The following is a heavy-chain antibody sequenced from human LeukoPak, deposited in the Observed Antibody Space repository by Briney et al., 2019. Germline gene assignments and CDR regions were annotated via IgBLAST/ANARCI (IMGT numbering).Heavy chain of an antibody. D-gene: IGHD5-24*01. CDR1: GGSISSYY. CDR3: ARPGGDGYNSRYYFDY. Sequence: SETLSLTCTVSGGSISSYYWSWIRQPPGKGLEWIGYIYYSGSTNYNLSLKSRVTISVDTSKNQFSLKLSSVTAADTAVYYCARPGGDGYNSRYYFDYWGEGTLVTVSS. CDR2: IYYSGST. V-gene: IGHV4-59*01. J-gene: IGHJ4*02.